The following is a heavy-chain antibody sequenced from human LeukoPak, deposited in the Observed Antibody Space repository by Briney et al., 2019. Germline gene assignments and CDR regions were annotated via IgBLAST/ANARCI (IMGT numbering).Heavy chain of an antibody. CDR1: GVSFSGYY. Sequence: KPSETLSLTCAVYGVSFSGYYWSWIRQPPGKGLEWIGEINHSGSTNYNPSLKSRVTISVDTSKNQFSLKLSSVTAADTAVYYCARGLRFLEWLSQYYYGMDVWGQGTTVTVSS. CDR2: INHSGST. D-gene: IGHD3-3*01. V-gene: IGHV4-34*01. J-gene: IGHJ6*02. CDR3: ARGLRFLEWLSQYYYGMDV.